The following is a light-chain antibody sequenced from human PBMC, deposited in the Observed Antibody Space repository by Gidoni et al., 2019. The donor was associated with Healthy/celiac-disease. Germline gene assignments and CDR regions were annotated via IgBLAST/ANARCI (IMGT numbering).Light chain of an antibody. Sequence: ELVLTQSPATLSLSPGDRATLSCRASQSVYTYLAWYQQKPGQAPRLLIYDASKRATGIPGRFSGSGYGTDFTLTISSLEPEDFAVYYCQQRSNWRWTFGQGTKMEIK. J-gene: IGKJ1*01. CDR1: QSVYTY. CDR2: DAS. CDR3: QQRSNWRWT. V-gene: IGKV3-11*01.